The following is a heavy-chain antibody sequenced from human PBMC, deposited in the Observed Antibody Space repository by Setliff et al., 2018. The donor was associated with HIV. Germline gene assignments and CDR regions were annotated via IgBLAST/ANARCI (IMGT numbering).Heavy chain of an antibody. V-gene: IGHV4-61*01. Sequence: SETLSLTCTVSGGSVGSGSYYWSWVRQPPGKGLEWIGYIYYTGSTNYNPSLKSRLTISVDTSKNQFSLKLSSVTAADTAVYYCARPGVVGSSWSWYFDLWGRGTLVTVSS. D-gene: IGHD6-13*01. CDR3: ARPGVVGSSWSWYFDL. CDR1: GGSVGSGSYY. CDR2: IYYTGST. J-gene: IGHJ2*01.